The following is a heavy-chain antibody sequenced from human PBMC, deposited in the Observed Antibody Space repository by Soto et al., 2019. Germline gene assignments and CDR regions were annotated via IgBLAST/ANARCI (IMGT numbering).Heavy chain of an antibody. Sequence: GESLKISCKGSGYSFSHYWIAWVRQTPGKGLEWMGLIYPGDSDTRYSPSFQGQVTISADKSITTAYLQWSSLKASDTAIYYCARDTFSGDSSGPHYWGQGTLVTVSS. CDR1: GYSFSHYW. V-gene: IGHV5-51*01. CDR2: IYPGDSDT. CDR3: ARDTFSGDSSGPHY. D-gene: IGHD3-22*01. J-gene: IGHJ4*02.